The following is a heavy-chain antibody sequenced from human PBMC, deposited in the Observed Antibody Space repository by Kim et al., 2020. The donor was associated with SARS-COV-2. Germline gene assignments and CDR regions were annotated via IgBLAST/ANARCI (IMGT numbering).Heavy chain of an antibody. Sequence: SETLSLTCTVSGGSISSSSYYWGWIRQPPGKGLEWIGSIYYSGSTYYNPSLKSRVTISVDTSKNQFSLKLSSVTAAATAVYYCARGGVLLWFGELLYQPFDYWGQGTLVTVSS. CDR3: ARGGVLLWFGELLYQPFDY. J-gene: IGHJ4*02. CDR2: IYYSGST. V-gene: IGHV4-39*07. D-gene: IGHD3-10*01. CDR1: GGSISSSSYY.